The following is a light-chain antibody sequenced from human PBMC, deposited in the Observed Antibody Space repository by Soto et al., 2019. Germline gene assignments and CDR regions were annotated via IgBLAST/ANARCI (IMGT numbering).Light chain of an antibody. V-gene: IGKV2-30*01. Sequence: DVVMTQSPLFLPVTLGQPASISCSSSHSLVFSDGNIHLNWVQQRPGQSPRRLLYKVSERDSGVPDRFSGSGSGTNFTLKISRVEADDVAVYYCMQGTFWPLTFGGGTKLKIK. CDR3: MQGTFWPLT. CDR1: HSLVFSDGNIH. CDR2: KVS. J-gene: IGKJ4*01.